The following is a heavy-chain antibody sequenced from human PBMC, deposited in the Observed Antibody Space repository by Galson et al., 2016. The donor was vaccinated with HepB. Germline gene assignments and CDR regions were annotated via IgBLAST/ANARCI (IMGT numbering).Heavy chain of an antibody. CDR1: GYIFSNFG. Sequence: SVKVSCKASGYIFSNFGVSWVRQAPGQGLEWLGWISAYNGNTKYAQKLQGRLSMTTDTSTSTAYMELRSLRPDDTAVYYCAREPAPITGILLDFWGQGTLITVSS. D-gene: IGHD1-20*01. V-gene: IGHV1-18*01. CDR2: ISAYNGNT. CDR3: AREPAPITGILLDF. J-gene: IGHJ4*02.